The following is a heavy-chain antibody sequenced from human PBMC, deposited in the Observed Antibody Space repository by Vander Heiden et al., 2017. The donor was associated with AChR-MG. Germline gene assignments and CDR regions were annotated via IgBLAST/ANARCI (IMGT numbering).Heavy chain of an antibody. D-gene: IGHD1-26*01. CDR1: GGSISSSSYY. CDR3: ARGLGAPRY. J-gene: IGHJ4*02. V-gene: IGHV4-39*01. CDR2: IYYSGST. Sequence: QLQLQESGPGLVKPSETLSPTCTVSGGSISSSSYYWGWIRQPPGKWLGLIGSIYYSGSTYYNPSLKSRVTISVDTSKNQFSLKLSSVTAADTAVYYCARGLGAPRYWGQGTLVTVSS.